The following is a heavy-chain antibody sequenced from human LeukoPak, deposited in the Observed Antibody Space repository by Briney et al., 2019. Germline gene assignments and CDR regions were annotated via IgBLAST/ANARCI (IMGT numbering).Heavy chain of an antibody. CDR1: GFTFSTYW. Sequence: PGGSLRLSCAASGFTFSTYWMHWVRHAAGKGLVWVSRVSADGSSTTYADSVKGRFTISRDNAKNTLYLQMNSLRAEDTAIYYCARGPISSTPATWGEGTLVTVSS. CDR2: VSADGSST. CDR3: ARGPISSTPAT. D-gene: IGHD2-2*01. V-gene: IGHV3-74*01. J-gene: IGHJ5*02.